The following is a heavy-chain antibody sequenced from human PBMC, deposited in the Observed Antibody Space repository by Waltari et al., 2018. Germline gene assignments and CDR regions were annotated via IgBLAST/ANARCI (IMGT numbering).Heavy chain of an antibody. D-gene: IGHD6-13*01. Sequence: QVQLVQSGAEVKKPGSSVKVSCKASGGTFSSSPTSWVRQAPGQGLEWMGGIIPIFGTANYAQKFQGRVTIPADESTSTAYMELSSLRSEDTAVYYCAREQAAAGPLDYWGQGTLVTVSS. J-gene: IGHJ4*02. V-gene: IGHV1-69*12. CDR1: GGTFSSSP. CDR3: AREQAAAGPLDY. CDR2: IIPIFGTA.